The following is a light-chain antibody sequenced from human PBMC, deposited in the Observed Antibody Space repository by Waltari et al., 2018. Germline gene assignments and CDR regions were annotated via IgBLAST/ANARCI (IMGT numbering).Light chain of an antibody. J-gene: IGKJ2*01. CDR1: QSVNNNY. V-gene: IGKV3-20*01. CDR3: QHYGGSPKYT. Sequence: EIVLTQSPGTLSLSPGERATLSCRTSQSVNNNYLAWYQAQPGQEPRLLIDGISPRATGLQDRFSRCGSGTDFTLTVSRLEPEDFAVYYCQHYGGSPKYTFGQGTKLEIK. CDR2: GIS.